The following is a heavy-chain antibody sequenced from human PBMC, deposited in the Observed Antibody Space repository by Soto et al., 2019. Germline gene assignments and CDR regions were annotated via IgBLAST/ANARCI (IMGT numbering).Heavy chain of an antibody. V-gene: IGHV3-7*01. CDR2: TRQDGGQS. J-gene: IGHJ4*02. D-gene: IGHD6-19*01. Sequence: PGGSLRLSCEASGFTLSSYWMSWIRQAPGKGLEWVANTRQDGGQSYLVDSVQGRFTISRDNAKNSVYLQMNSLRAEDTAVYYCGRDGSTGWHFDSWGQGTLVTVSS. CDR1: GFTLSSYW. CDR3: GRDGSTGWHFDS.